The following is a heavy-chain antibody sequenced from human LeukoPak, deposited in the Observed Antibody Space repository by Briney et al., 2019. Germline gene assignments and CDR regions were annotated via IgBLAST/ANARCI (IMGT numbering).Heavy chain of an antibody. CDR3: AKGAYGFPPGYYMDV. CDR1: GFRFNEYG. D-gene: IGHD3-10*01. J-gene: IGHJ6*03. V-gene: IGHV3-43D*04. CDR2: IAWDGVTT. Sequence: GGFLRLSCAASGFRFNEYGMHWVRQVPGKGLERVSHIAWDGVTTYYADAVQGRFTISRDNRKNSVYLQMNNLRPEDTALYYCAKGAYGFPPGYYMDVWGQGTWVTVSS.